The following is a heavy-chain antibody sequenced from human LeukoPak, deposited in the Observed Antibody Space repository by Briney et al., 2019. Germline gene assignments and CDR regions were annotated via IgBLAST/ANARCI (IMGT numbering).Heavy chain of an antibody. Sequence: SETLSLTCTVSGGSISSYYWSWIRQPPGKGLEWIGYIYYSGTTNYNPSLKSRVSMSVDTSKNQFSLKLSSVTAADTAVYYCAREKIKYCSSTSCYRDDYYYYMDVWGKGTTVTISS. CDR2: IYYSGTT. V-gene: IGHV4-59*01. CDR3: AREKIKYCSSTSCYRDDYYYYMDV. D-gene: IGHD2-2*01. J-gene: IGHJ6*03. CDR1: GGSISSYY.